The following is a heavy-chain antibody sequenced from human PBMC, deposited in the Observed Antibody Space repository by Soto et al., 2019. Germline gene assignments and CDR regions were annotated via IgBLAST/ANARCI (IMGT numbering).Heavy chain of an antibody. CDR2: IYYSGSP. Sequence: QVPLQASGPGLVKPSQTLSLTCTVSGGSINRGDYFWSWIRQHQGNGLEWLGYIYYSGSPYYNPSLQIRVTISVCTSMKHCSLKLSSVTAAATAVYYCAGDASSRWHYFDYWGKGPLVTVAS. CDR1: GGSINRGDYF. CDR3: AGDASSRWHYFDY. V-gene: IGHV4-31*03. D-gene: IGHD6-13*01. J-gene: IGHJ4*02.